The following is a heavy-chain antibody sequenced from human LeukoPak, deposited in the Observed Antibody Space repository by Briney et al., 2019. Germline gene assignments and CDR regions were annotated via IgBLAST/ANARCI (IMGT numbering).Heavy chain of an antibody. CDR2: IYQRDGST. CDR3: ARDQEGFDY. V-gene: IGHV1-46*01. Sequence: ASVKVSCKASGYTFTSNYIHWVRQAPGQGLEWMGMIYQRDGSTSYAQKFQGRVTVTRDTSTSTVHMELSGLRSEDTAVYYCARDQEGFDYWGQGTLVTVSS. J-gene: IGHJ4*02. CDR1: GYTFTSNY.